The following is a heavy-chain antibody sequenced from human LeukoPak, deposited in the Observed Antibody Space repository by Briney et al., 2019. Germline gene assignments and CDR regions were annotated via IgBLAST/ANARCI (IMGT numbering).Heavy chain of an antibody. J-gene: IGHJ4*02. CDR2: IGDSGATT. CDR3: ASFHYYGSGAYYLSY. CDR1: GFTLSGYA. V-gene: IGHV3-23*01. D-gene: IGHD3-10*01. Sequence: GGSLRLSCAASGFTLSGYAMTWVRQAPGKGLEWVSDIGDSGATTYYADSVKGRFTISRDNSKNTLYLQMSSLRAEDTAVYFCASFHYYGSGAYYLSYWGQGTLVTVSS.